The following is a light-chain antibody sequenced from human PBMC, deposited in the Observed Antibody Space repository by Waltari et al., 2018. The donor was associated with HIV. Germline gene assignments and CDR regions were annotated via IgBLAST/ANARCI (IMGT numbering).Light chain of an antibody. Sequence: QSALTQPRSVSGSPGPSVTISCTGTSSYVRGYNYVPWYKQHPGKAPKLIIYDVSKRPSGVPDRFSGSKSCNTASLTISGLQAEDEADYYCCSYAGSYTLVFGGGTKLTVL. CDR3: CSYAGSYTLV. CDR2: DVS. CDR1: SSYVRGYNY. J-gene: IGLJ2*01. V-gene: IGLV2-11*01.